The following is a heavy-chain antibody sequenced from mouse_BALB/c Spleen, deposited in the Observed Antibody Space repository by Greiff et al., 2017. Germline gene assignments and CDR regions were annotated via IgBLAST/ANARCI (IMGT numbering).Heavy chain of an antibody. D-gene: IGHD2-10*02. V-gene: IGHV1-7*01. J-gene: IGHJ2*01. CDR2: INPSTGYT. CDR3: ARSGYGNNFDY. CDR1: GYTFTSYW. Sequence: QVQLQQSGAELAKPGASVKMSCKASGYTFTSYWMHWVKQRPGQGLEWIGYINPSTGYTEYNQKFKDKATLTADKSSSTAYMQLSSLTSEDSAVYYCARSGYGNNFDYWGQGTTLTVSS.